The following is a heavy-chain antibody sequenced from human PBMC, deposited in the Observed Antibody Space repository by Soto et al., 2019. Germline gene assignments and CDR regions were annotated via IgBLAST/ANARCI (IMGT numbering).Heavy chain of an antibody. CDR3: AKDRRGINGK. V-gene: IGHV3-48*02. D-gene: IGHD1-20*01. CDR2: ISGRGNTT. Sequence: PAVSLRLSCEASGFSFGSYSMNWVRQAPGKGLEWVSFISGRGNTTYYADSVKGRFTVSRANAKNSLSLEVNSLRDEDTAGYYCAKDRRGINGKWGQGTLVSVSP. J-gene: IGHJ4*02. CDR1: GFSFGSYS.